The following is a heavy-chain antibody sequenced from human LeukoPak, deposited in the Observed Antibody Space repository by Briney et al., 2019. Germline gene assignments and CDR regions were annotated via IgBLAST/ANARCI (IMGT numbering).Heavy chain of an antibody. CDR3: AKPLHTRDYGGSYYYMDV. Sequence: PGGSPRLSCAASGFTFSSYGMHWVRQAPGKGLEWAAFIRYDGSNKYYADSVKGRFTISRDNSKNTLYLQMNSLRAEDTAVYYCAKPLHTRDYGGSYYYMDVWGKGTTVSISS. J-gene: IGHJ6*03. CDR1: GFTFSSYG. CDR2: IRYDGSNK. D-gene: IGHD4-17*01. V-gene: IGHV3-30*02.